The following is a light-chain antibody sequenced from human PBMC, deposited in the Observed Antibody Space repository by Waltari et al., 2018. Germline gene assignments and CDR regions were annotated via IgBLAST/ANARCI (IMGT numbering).Light chain of an antibody. CDR1: QRITTW. J-gene: IGKJ3*01. Sequence: DIQMTQSPSTLSASVGDRVTITCRAGQRITTWLAWYQQKPGRAPKLLIYKASTLQSGVPSRFSASGSGTEFTLTISSLQSDDFATYYCQQYHSFSRFAFGPGTKVHLK. CDR2: KAS. V-gene: IGKV1-5*03. CDR3: QQYHSFSRFA.